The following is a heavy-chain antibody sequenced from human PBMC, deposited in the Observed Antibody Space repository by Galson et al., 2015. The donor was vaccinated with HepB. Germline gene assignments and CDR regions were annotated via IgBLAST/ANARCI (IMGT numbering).Heavy chain of an antibody. CDR2: ISGSGGST. D-gene: IGHD3-22*01. CDR3: AKVYDYYDSSGYFDY. CDR1: GFTFSSYA. Sequence: SLRLSCAASGFTFSSYAMSWVRQAPGKGLEWVSAISGSGGSTYYADSVKGRFTISRDNSKNTLYLQMNSLRAEDTAVYYCAKVYDYYDSSGYFDYWGQGTLVTVSS. V-gene: IGHV3-23*01. J-gene: IGHJ4*02.